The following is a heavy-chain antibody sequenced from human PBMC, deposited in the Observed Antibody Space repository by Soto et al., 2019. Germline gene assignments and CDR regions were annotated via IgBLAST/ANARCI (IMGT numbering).Heavy chain of an antibody. CDR1: GSAFTSYY. D-gene: IGHD3-10*01. Sequence: GXSVKVSCRASGSAFTSYYMHWVRQAPGQGLEWMGIINPSGGSTSYAQKFQGRVTMTRDTSTSTVHMELSSLRSEDTAVYYCARSLDTSMVRGVPYYFDYWGQGTLVTVSS. J-gene: IGHJ4*02. CDR2: INPSGGST. CDR3: ARSLDTSMVRGVPYYFDY. V-gene: IGHV1-46*01.